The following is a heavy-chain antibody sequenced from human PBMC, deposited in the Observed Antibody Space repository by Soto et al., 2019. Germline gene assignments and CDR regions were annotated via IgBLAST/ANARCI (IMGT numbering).Heavy chain of an antibody. D-gene: IGHD3-16*01. CDR2: ISSSSSTI. Sequence: GGSLRLSCAASGFTFSSYSMNWVRQAPGKGLEWVSYISSSSSTIYYADSVKGRFTISRDNAKNSLYLQMNSLRAEDTAVYYCARYVDSSPLMYYYYMDVWGKGTTVTVSS. CDR3: ARYVDSSPLMYYYYMDV. CDR1: GFTFSSYS. J-gene: IGHJ6*03. V-gene: IGHV3-48*01.